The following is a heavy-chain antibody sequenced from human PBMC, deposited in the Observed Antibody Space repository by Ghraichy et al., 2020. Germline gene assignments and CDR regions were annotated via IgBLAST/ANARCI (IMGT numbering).Heavy chain of an antibody. V-gene: IGHV4-59*02. Sequence: SQTLSLTCSVSGGSVRSDYWSWVRQSPGKGLEWIGYIYYTGSTNHNPSLKSRVTISVDTSKNQLSLKLNSVTAADTAVYYCAKRKKEGLTPFDGLDIWGQGTMVTVSS. CDR2: IYYTGST. J-gene: IGHJ3*02. CDR1: GGSVRSDY. CDR3: AKRKKEGLTPFDGLDI. D-gene: IGHD1-14*01.